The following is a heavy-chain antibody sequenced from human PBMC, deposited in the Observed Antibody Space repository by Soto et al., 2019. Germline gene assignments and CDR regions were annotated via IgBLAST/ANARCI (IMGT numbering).Heavy chain of an antibody. CDR1: GFSFNTYD. J-gene: IGHJ6*02. CDR2: ITSSGAST. V-gene: IGHV3-23*01. Sequence: EVQLLESGGGLVQSGGSLRLSCVASGFSFNTYDMTWVRQAPGKGLEWVSAITSSGASTVYADSVRGRFTISRDNSKNMLFLQINNLRVEDTALYFCGKGGHMDVWGHGTTVTVSS. D-gene: IGHD1-26*01. CDR3: GKGGHMDV.